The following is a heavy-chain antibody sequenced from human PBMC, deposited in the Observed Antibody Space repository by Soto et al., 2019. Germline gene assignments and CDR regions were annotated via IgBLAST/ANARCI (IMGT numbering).Heavy chain of an antibody. D-gene: IGHD3-16*01. CDR1: GFSFDNYG. CDR2: IKSDGTST. Sequence: GGSLRLSCVASGFSFDNYGMSWVRQAPGEGLEWISAIKSDGTSTYYAASVEDRFTISRDNSKNTLYLQLNSLRAEDTAVYYCAQLGLMTFSHKHYFNHWGRGTLVTVSS. V-gene: IGHV3-23*01. CDR3: AQLGLMTFSHKHYFNH. J-gene: IGHJ4*02.